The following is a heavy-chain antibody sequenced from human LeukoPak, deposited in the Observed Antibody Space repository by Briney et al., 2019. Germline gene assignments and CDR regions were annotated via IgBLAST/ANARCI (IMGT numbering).Heavy chain of an antibody. CDR2: ISGSGGST. J-gene: IGHJ4*02. V-gene: IGHV3-23*01. CDR3: AKGRIDKYSSGWFFDY. D-gene: IGHD6-19*01. Sequence: GGSLRLSCAASGFTFSSYAMSWVRQAPGKGLEWVSAISGSGGSTYYADSVKGRFTISRDNPKNTLYLQMNSLRAEDTAVYYCAKGRIDKYSSGWFFDYWGQGTLVTVSS. CDR1: GFTFSSYA.